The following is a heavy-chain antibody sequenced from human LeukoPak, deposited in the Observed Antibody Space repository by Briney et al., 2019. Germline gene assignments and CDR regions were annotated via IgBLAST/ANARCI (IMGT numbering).Heavy chain of an antibody. Sequence: GGSLRLSCAASGFTFSNYGIHWVRQAPGKGLEWVAFGRFDGRNKTYSDSMKGRFTISRENSKNTLKLQMHSLRTEDTAVYYCAKDREGSGFFDYWGQGTLVTVSS. V-gene: IGHV3-30*02. D-gene: IGHD3-10*01. CDR1: GFTFSNYG. CDR2: GRFDGRNK. J-gene: IGHJ4*02. CDR3: AKDREGSGFFDY.